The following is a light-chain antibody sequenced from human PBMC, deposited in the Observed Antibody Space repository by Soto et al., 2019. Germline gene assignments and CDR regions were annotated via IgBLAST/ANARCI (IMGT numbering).Light chain of an antibody. CDR1: SSDVGGYNY. Sequence: QSVLTQPASVSGSPGQSITICCTGTSSDVGGYNYVSWYQQHPGKAPKLMIYEVSNRPSGVSNRFSGSKSRNTASLTISGLQAEDEADYYCSSYTSSSTPVFGGGTKLTVL. CDR2: EVS. V-gene: IGLV2-14*01. J-gene: IGLJ2*01. CDR3: SSYTSSSTPV.